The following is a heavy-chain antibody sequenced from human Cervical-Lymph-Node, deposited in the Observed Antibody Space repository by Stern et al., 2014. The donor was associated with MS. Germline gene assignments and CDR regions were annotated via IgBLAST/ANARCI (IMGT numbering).Heavy chain of an antibody. D-gene: IGHD6-19*01. CDR3: ARVPAREQWLVRVAFDS. J-gene: IGHJ4*02. V-gene: IGHV7-4-1*02. Sequence: QVQLVESGSELKKPGASVKVSCKASGYTFTNSAMNWVRQAPGQGLEWMGWINTKTGNPTYAPGLTGRVVLSLATSGSTDYLQISILKAEDTAVDYCARVPAREQWLVRVAFDSWGQGTLVTVSS. CDR2: INTKTGNP. CDR1: GYTFTNSA.